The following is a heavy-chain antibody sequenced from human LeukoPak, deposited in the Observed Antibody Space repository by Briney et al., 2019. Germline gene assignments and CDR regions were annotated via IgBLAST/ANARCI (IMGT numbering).Heavy chain of an antibody. J-gene: IGHJ4*02. CDR2: ISYDGSNK. CDR3: AGDQEGATGGFDY. CDR1: GFTFSSYA. D-gene: IGHD1-26*01. Sequence: PGGSLRLSCAASGFTFSSYAMHWVRQAPGKGLEWVAVISYDGSNKYYADSVKGRFTISRDNSKNTLYLQMNSLRAEDTAVYYCAGDQEGATGGFDYWGQGTLVTVSS. V-gene: IGHV3-30-3*01.